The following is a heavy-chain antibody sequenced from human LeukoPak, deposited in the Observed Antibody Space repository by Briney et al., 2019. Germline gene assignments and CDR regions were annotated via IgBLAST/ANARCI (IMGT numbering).Heavy chain of an antibody. CDR1: GFTFSSYT. CDR2: ISSSSSYI. J-gene: IGHJ3*02. CDR3: ARDREEVTMIVVVIDAFDI. Sequence: PGGSLRLSCAASGFTFSSYTMKWVRQAPGKGLEWVSSISSSSSYIYYADSVKGRFTISRDNAKNSLYLQMNSLRAEDTAVYYCARDREEVTMIVVVIDAFDIWGQGTMVTVSS. V-gene: IGHV3-21*01. D-gene: IGHD3-22*01.